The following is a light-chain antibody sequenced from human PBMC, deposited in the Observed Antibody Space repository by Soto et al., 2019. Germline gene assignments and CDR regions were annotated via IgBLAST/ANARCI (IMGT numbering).Light chain of an antibody. CDR2: DVS. Sequence: QSALTQPASVSGSPGQSITISCTGTSSDVGGYNYVSWYQQHPGKAPKLMIYDVSNRPSGVSNRFSGSKSGHTASLTLSGHQAEDEADYYCSSYTSSSTRLYVFGTGTKLTVL. CDR1: SSDVGGYNY. CDR3: SSYTSSSTRLYV. V-gene: IGLV2-14*01. J-gene: IGLJ1*01.